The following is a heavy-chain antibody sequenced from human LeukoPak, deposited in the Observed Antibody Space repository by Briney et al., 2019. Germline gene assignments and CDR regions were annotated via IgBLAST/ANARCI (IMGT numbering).Heavy chain of an antibody. D-gene: IGHD5-18*01. Sequence: SETLSLTCAVYGGSFSGYYWSWIRQPPGKGLEWIGEINHSGSTNYNPSLKSRVTISVDTSKNQFSLKLNSVTAADTAVYYCARLAGYTYGDFDCWGQGTLVTVSS. CDR2: INHSGST. CDR3: ARLAGYTYGDFDC. V-gene: IGHV4-34*01. J-gene: IGHJ4*02. CDR1: GGSFSGYY.